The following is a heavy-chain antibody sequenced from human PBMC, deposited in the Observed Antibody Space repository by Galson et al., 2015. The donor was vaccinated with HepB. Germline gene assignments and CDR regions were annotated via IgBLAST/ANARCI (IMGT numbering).Heavy chain of an antibody. CDR2: IIPIFGTA. J-gene: IGHJ5*01. V-gene: IGHV1-69*13. D-gene: IGHD2-2*02. CDR3: ARDRVVPAAIPQSYNWFDP. Sequence: SVKISCKASGGTFSSYAISWVRQAPGQGLEWMGGIIPIFGTANYAQKFQGRVTITADESTSTAYMELSSLRSEDTAVYYCARDRVVPAAIPQSYNWFDPWGQGTLVTVSS. CDR1: GGTFSSYA.